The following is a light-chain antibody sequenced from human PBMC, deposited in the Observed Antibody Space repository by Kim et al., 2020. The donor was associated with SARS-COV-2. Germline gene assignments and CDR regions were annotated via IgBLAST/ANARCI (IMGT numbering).Light chain of an antibody. J-gene: IGKJ4*01. CDR1: QDIGSR. CDR2: AAS. CDR3: QQAKSFPLT. V-gene: IGKV1-12*01. Sequence: SVSVGDRVTITCRASQDIGSRLAWYQQKPGKAPNLLIFAASSLQTGVPSRFSGSGSGTDFTLTISSLQPEDIATYYCQQAKSFPLTFGGGTKLEI.